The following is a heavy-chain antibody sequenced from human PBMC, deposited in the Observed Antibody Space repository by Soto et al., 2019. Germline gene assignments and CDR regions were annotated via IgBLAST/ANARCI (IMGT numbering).Heavy chain of an antibody. J-gene: IGHJ4*02. D-gene: IGHD2-21*01. CDR1: GYAFSNYG. V-gene: IGHV1-18*04. CDR3: VNMMIARGAFDF. Sequence: ASVKVSCKASGYAFSNYGISWLRQAPGQGLEWMGWITAYNRNTNYAQKLRGRVTMTTDTSTSTAYMDLSSLRPDDTAVYYCVNMMIARGAFDFWGQGTLVTVS. CDR2: ITAYNRNT.